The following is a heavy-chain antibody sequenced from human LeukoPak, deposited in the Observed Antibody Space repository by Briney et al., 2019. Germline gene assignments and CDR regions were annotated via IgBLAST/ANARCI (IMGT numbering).Heavy chain of an antibody. CDR1: GFTFSDYY. V-gene: IGHV3-11*06. CDR3: ARFKGSGWYLRFDP. J-gene: IGHJ5*02. D-gene: IGHD6-19*01. Sequence: GGSLRLSCAASGFTFSDYYMSWIRQAPGKGLEWGSYISSSSSYTNYADSVKGRFTISRDNAKNSLYLQMNSLRAEDTAVYYCARFKGSGWYLRFDPWGQGTLVTVSS. CDR2: ISSSSSYT.